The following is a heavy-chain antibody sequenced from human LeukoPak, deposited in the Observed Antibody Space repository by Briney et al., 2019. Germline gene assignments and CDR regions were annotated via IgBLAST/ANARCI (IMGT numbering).Heavy chain of an antibody. Sequence: ASVKVSCKASGYTFTSYAMHWVRQAPGQRPEWMGWINAGNGNTKYSQKFQGRVTITRDTSASTAYMELSSLRSEDTAVYYCARQISSGWPRAEYFQHWGQGTLVTVSS. D-gene: IGHD6-19*01. CDR3: ARQISSGWPRAEYFQH. J-gene: IGHJ1*01. V-gene: IGHV1-3*01. CDR1: GYTFTSYA. CDR2: INAGNGNT.